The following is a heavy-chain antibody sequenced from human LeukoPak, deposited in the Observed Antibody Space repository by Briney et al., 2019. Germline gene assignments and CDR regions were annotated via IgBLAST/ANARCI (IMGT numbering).Heavy chain of an antibody. V-gene: IGHV3-66*01. Sequence: GGSLRLSCAASGFTVSSNYMSWVRQAPGKGLEWVSVIYSGGSTYYADSVKGRFTISRDNSKNTLYLQMNSLRAEDTAVYYCARDGYDSSGTYYYYYGMDVWGQGTTVTVSS. J-gene: IGHJ6*02. CDR3: ARDGYDSSGTYYYYYGMDV. CDR2: IYSGGST. CDR1: GFTVSSNY. D-gene: IGHD3-22*01.